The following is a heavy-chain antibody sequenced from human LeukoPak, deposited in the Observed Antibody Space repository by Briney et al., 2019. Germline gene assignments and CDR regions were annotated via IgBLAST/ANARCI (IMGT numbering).Heavy chain of an antibody. V-gene: IGHV4-34*01. J-gene: IGHJ4*02. CDR3: ARSSYYDSSGYYLLDY. CDR1: GGSFSGYY. D-gene: IGHD3-22*01. CDR2: INHSGST. Sequence: SETLSLTCAVYGGSFSGYYWSWIRQPPGKGLEWIGEINHSGSTNYNPSLKSRVTISVDTSKSQFSLKLSSVTAADTAVYYCARSSYYDSSGYYLLDYWGQGTLVTVSS.